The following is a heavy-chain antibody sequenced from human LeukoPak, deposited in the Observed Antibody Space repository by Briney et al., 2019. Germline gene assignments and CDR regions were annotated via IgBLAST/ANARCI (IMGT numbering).Heavy chain of an antibody. CDR1: GFTFSDYY. CDR2: ISSSSSYT. Sequence: PGGSLRPSCAASGFTFSDYYMSWIRQAPGKGLEWVSYISSSSSYTNYADSVKGRFTISRDNAKNSLYLQMNSLRAEDTAVYYCARGLVGEGEFDPWGQGTLVTVSS. CDR3: ARGLVGEGEFDP. J-gene: IGHJ5*02. D-gene: IGHD1-26*01. V-gene: IGHV3-11*06.